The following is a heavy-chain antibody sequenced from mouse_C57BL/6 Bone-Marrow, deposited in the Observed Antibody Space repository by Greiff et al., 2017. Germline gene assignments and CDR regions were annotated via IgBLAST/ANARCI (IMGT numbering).Heavy chain of an antibody. CDR3: ARGMGYSNPFDY. D-gene: IGHD2-5*01. J-gene: IGHJ2*01. V-gene: IGHV1-59*01. CDR2: IDPSDSYT. CDR1: GYTFTSYW. Sequence: QVQLQQPGAELVRPGTSVKLSCKASGYTFTSYWMHWVKQRPGQGLEWIGVIDPSDSYTNYNQKFKGKATLTVDTSSSTAYMQLSSLTSEDSAVYYCARGMGYSNPFDYWGQGTTLTVSS.